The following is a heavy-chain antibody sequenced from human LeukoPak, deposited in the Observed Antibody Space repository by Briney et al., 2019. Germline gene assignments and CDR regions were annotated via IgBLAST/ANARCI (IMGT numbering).Heavy chain of an antibody. CDR3: ARAPYYDSSGYYDC. J-gene: IGHJ4*02. D-gene: IGHD3-22*01. CDR2: ISYDGSNK. V-gene: IGHV3-30*01. Sequence: GGSLRLSCAASGFTFSTYAMPWVRQAPGKGLEWVAVISYDGSNKYYADSVKGRLTTSRDNSKNTLYLQMNSLRAEDTAVYYCARAPYYDSSGYYDCWGQGTLVTVSS. CDR1: GFTFSTYA.